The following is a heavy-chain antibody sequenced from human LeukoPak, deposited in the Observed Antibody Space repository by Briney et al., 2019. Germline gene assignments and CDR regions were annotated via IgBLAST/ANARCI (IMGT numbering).Heavy chain of an antibody. V-gene: IGHV1-3*01. Sequence: ASVKVSCKASGYTFTSYAMHWVRQAPGQRLEWMGWINAGNGNTKYSQKFQGRVTMTEDTSTDTAYMELSSLRSEDTAVYYCATGSYGGNLLWWYFDLWGRGTLVTVSS. CDR3: ATGSYGGNLLWWYFDL. J-gene: IGHJ2*01. D-gene: IGHD4-23*01. CDR1: GYTFTSYA. CDR2: INAGNGNT.